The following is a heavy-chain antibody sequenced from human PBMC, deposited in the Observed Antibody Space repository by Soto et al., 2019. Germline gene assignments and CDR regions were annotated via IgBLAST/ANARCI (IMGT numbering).Heavy chain of an antibody. J-gene: IGHJ4*02. Sequence: EVQLLESGGGLVQPGGSLRLSCAASGFTFDNYAMSWVRQAPGKGLEWVSVISGSGGNIHYADSVKGRFTISRDNSKNTLYLQMNSLTLEDTAVYYCAVLQWPIPFDYWGQGTLVSVSS. V-gene: IGHV3-23*01. CDR1: GFTFDNYA. CDR3: AVLQWPIPFDY. CDR2: ISGSGGNI. D-gene: IGHD6-19*01.